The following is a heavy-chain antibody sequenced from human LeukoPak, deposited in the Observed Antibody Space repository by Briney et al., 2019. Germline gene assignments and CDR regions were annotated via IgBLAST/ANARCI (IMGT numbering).Heavy chain of an antibody. D-gene: IGHD3-22*01. CDR3: ASKRFGYDSSGYYKQDDAFDI. CDR1: GFTFSSYA. V-gene: IGHV3-23*01. J-gene: IGHJ3*02. Sequence: GGSLRLSCAASGFTFSSYAMSWVRQAPGKGLEWVSAISGSGGSTYYADSVKGRFTISRDNSKNTLYLQMNSLRAEDTAVYYCASKRFGYDSSGYYKQDDAFDIWGQGTMVTVSS. CDR2: ISGSGGST.